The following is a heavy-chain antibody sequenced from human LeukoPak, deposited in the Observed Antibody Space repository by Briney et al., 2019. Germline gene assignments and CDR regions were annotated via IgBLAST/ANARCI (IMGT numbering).Heavy chain of an antibody. J-gene: IGHJ4*02. Sequence: SETLSLTCTVSGGSISSGGYYWSWIRQPPGKGLEWIGYIYHSGSTYYNPSLKSRVTISVDRSKNQFSLKLSSVTAEDTAVYYCARDLFEAFDYWGQGTLVTVSS. CDR1: GGSISSGGYY. CDR3: ARDLFEAFDY. D-gene: IGHD2-21*01. V-gene: IGHV4-30-2*01. CDR2: IYHSGST.